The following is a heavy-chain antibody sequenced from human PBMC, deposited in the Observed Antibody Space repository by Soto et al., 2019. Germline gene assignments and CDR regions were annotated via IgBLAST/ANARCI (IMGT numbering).Heavy chain of an antibody. CDR2: INAGNGNT. Sequence: ASVKVSCKASGYTFTSYAMHWVRQAPGQRLEWMGWINAGNGNTKYSQKFQGRVTITRDTSASTAYMELSSVTAADTAVYYCARDPTWYYYDSSGYEWEKLGAFDIWGQGTMVTVSS. D-gene: IGHD3-22*01. CDR1: GYTFTSYA. V-gene: IGHV1-3*01. CDR3: ARDPTWYYYDSSGYEWEKLGAFDI. J-gene: IGHJ3*02.